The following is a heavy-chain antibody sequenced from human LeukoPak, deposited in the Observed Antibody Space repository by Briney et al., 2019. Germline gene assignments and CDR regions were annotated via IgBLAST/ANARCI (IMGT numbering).Heavy chain of an antibody. CDR1: GYTFTSYG. CDR2: ISAYNGNT. Sequence: ASVKVSCKASGYTFTSYGISWVRQAPGRELEWMGWISAYNGNTNYAQKLQGRVTMTTDTSTSTAYMELRSLRSDDTAVYYCARDLGYYYDSSGYFAYWGQGTLVTVSS. CDR3: ARDLGYYYDSSGYFAY. V-gene: IGHV1-18*01. J-gene: IGHJ4*02. D-gene: IGHD3-22*01.